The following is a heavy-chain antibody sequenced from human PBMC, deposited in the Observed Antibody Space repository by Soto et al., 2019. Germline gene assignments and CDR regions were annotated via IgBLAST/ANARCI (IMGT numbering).Heavy chain of an antibody. CDR1: GYTFTTHY. J-gene: IGHJ4*02. CDR3: ARAGENCGSGTFSPPLRYYFNS. D-gene: IGHD3-10*01. V-gene: IGHV1-46*01. Sequence: QVQLVQSGTEVKKPGASVNVSCKASGYTFTTHYMHWVRQAPGQGLEWMGIINPSGGRTTYALKFQGRVTMTSDTSTNTVYVELTSLRSEDTAIYFCARAGENCGSGTFSPPLRYYFNSWGQGTLVTVSS. CDR2: INPSGGRT.